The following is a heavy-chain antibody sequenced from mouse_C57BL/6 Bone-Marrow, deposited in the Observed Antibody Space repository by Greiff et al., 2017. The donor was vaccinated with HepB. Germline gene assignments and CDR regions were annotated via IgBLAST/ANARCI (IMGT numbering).Heavy chain of an antibody. V-gene: IGHV14-4*01. D-gene: IGHD1-1*01. J-gene: IGHJ2*01. CDR1: GFNIKDDY. CDR3: TTRYYGSSLDY. Sequence: EVQLQQSGAELVRPGASVKLSCTASGFNIKDDYMHWVKQRPEQGLEWIGWIDPENGDTEYASKFQGKATITADTSSNTAYLQLSSLTSEDTAVYYCTTRYYGSSLDYWGQGTTLTVSS. CDR2: IDPENGDT.